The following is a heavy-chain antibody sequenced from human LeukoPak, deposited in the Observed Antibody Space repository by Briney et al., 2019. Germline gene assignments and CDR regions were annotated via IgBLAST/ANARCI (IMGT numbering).Heavy chain of an antibody. D-gene: IGHD6-13*01. Sequence: GGSLRLSCAASTFTFSSYAMSWVRQAPGKGLEWVSTISGRGDSTYYADSVKGRFTISRDNSKNTLYLQMNTLRAEDTAVYYCAKAIAAPVWYFDLWGRGTLVTVSS. J-gene: IGHJ2*01. CDR3: AKAIAAPVWYFDL. CDR1: TFTFSSYA. CDR2: ISGRGDST. V-gene: IGHV3-23*01.